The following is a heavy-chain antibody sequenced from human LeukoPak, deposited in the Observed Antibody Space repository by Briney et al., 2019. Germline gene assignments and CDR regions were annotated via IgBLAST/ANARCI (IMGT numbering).Heavy chain of an antibody. Sequence: RGSLRLSCAAPGFTFSSYEMKWVRHAPGKGLEWVSHFISSRRTIYSAQTLKGRSSPSRGIVTNSLYLQINSLRAEDTAVYYCARDRDRFGEESPLDNCGQGTLVTVSS. D-gene: IGHD3-10*01. V-gene: IGHV3-48*03. J-gene: IGHJ4*02. CDR1: GFTFSSYE. CDR2: FISSRRTI. CDR3: ARDRDRFGEESPLDN.